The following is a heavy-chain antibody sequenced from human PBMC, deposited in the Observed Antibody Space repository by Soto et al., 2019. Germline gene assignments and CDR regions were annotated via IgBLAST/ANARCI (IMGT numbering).Heavy chain of an antibody. Sequence: ASVKVSCKASGYTFTSYGISWLRQAPGQGLEWMGWISAYNGNTNYAQKLQGRVTMTTDTSTSTAYMELRSLRSDDTAVYYCAREAMVRGVTSYYYYGMDVWGQGTTVTVSS. CDR3: AREAMVRGVTSYYYYGMDV. CDR2: ISAYNGNT. D-gene: IGHD3-10*01. J-gene: IGHJ6*02. CDR1: GYTFTSYG. V-gene: IGHV1-18*01.